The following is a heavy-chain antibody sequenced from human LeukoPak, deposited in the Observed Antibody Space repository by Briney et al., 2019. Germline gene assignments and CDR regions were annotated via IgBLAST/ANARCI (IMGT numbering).Heavy chain of an antibody. V-gene: IGHV3-30*18. CDR3: AKERYGSGWYFVGLFDY. Sequence: PGRSLRLSCAASGFTFSSYGMHWVRQAPGKGLEWVAVISYDGSNKYYADSVKGRFTISRDNSKNTLYLQMNSLRAEDTAVYYCAKERYGSGWYFVGLFDYWGQGTLVTVSS. CDR2: ISYDGSNK. CDR1: GFTFSSYG. D-gene: IGHD6-19*01. J-gene: IGHJ4*02.